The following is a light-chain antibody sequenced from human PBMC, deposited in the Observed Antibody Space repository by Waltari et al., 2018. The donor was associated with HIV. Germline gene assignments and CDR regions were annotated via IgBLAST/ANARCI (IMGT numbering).Light chain of an antibody. Sequence: QSVLTQPPSASGTPGQRVTISCSGSSSIIGSTYVYWYQQPPGTAPQLLIYRNNQRPSGVPDRFSGSKSGTSASLAISGLRSEDEADYYCAAWDDSLSGRVFGGGTKLTVL. CDR3: AAWDDSLSGRV. CDR1: SSIIGSTY. V-gene: IGLV1-47*01. CDR2: RNN. J-gene: IGLJ3*02.